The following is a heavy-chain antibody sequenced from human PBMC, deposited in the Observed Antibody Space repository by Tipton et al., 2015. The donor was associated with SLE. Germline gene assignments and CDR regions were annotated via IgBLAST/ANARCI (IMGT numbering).Heavy chain of an antibody. J-gene: IGHJ2*01. CDR1: GGSFSGYY. CDR3: AKDWYFDL. V-gene: IGHV4-34*01. CDR2: INHSGST. Sequence: TLSLTCAVYGGSFSGYYWSWIRQPPGKGLEWIGEINHSGSTNYNPSLKSRVTISVDTSKNQFSLKLSSVTAADTAVYYCAKDWYFDLWGRGTLVTVSS.